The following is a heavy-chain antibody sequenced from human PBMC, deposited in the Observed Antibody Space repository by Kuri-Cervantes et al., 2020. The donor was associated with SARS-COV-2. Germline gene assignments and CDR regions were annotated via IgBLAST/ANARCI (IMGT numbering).Heavy chain of an antibody. D-gene: IGHD3-3*01. V-gene: IGHV3-30*18. CDR2: ISYDGSNK. J-gene: IGHJ6*02. CDR1: GFTFSSYG. Sequence: GGSLRLSCAASGFTFSSYGMHWVRQAPGKGLEWVAVISYDGSNKYYADSVKGRFTISRDNSKNTLYLQMNSLRAEDTAVYYCAKDLLLYYNYYYGMDVWGHGTTVTVSS. CDR3: AKDLLLYYNYYYGMDV.